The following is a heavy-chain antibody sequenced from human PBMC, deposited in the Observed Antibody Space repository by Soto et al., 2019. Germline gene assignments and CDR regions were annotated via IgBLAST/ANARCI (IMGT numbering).Heavy chain of an antibody. D-gene: IGHD5-18*01. CDR3: ARDVRGYGYYYYGMDV. Sequence: GGSLRLSCAASGFTFSSYWMSWVRQAPGKGLEWVANIKQDGSEKYYVDSVKGRFTIFRDNAKNSLYLQMNSLRAEDTAVYYCARDVRGYGYYYYGMDVWGQGTTVTVSS. V-gene: IGHV3-7*01. CDR1: GFTFSSYW. CDR2: IKQDGSEK. J-gene: IGHJ6*02.